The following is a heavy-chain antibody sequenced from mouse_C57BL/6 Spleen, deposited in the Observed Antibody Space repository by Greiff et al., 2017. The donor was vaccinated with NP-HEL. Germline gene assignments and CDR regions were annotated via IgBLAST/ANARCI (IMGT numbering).Heavy chain of an antibody. J-gene: IGHJ1*03. CDR3: ASCGNYDGWYFDV. D-gene: IGHD2-4*01. V-gene: IGHV1-66*01. Sequence: QVQLQQSGPELVKPGASVKISCKASGYSFTSYYIHWVKQRPGQGLEWIGWIYPGSGNTKYNEKFKGKATLTADTSSSTAYMQLSSLTSEDSAVYYCASCGNYDGWYFDVWGTGTTVTVSS. CDR1: GYSFTSYY. CDR2: IYPGSGNT.